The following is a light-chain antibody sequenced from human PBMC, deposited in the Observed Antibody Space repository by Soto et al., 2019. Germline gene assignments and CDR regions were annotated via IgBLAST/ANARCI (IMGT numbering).Light chain of an antibody. V-gene: IGLV1-40*01. Sequence: QPVLTQPPSVSGAPGQRVTISCTGSNSNIGAGYEVHWYQQLPGTAPKLLIDGNSNRPSGVPDRFSDSKSVTSASLAITGLQAEDEADYYCQSYDSSLSGVIFGGGTKLTVL. J-gene: IGLJ2*01. CDR1: NSNIGAGYE. CDR2: GNS. CDR3: QSYDSSLSGVI.